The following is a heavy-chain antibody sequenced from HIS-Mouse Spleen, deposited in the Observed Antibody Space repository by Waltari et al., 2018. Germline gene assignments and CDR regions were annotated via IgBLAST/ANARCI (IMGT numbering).Heavy chain of an antibody. D-gene: IGHD6-13*01. CDR3: AREIPYSSSWYDWYFDL. CDR2: IYYSGST. Sequence: QLQLPESDPGLVNPSETPSPPFPVPAGSIRRSSHFWGRIRQPPGKGLEGIGSIYYSGSTYHNPSFKSRVTISVDTSKNQFSLKLSSVTAADTAVYYCAREIPYSSSWYDWYFDLWGRGTLVTVSS. J-gene: IGHJ2*01. CDR1: AGSIRRSSHF. V-gene: IGHV4-39*07.